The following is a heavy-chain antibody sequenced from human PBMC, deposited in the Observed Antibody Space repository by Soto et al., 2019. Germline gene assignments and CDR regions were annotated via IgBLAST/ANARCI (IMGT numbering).Heavy chain of an antibody. V-gene: IGHV3-33*06. CDR1: GFTFSSYG. CDR2: IWYDGSNK. D-gene: IGHD2-15*01. J-gene: IGHJ4*02. CDR3: AKAGYCSGCSCYSEVAGVGFDY. Sequence: GGSLRLSCAASGFTFSSYGMHWVRQAPGKGLEWVAVIWYDGSNKYYADSVKGRFTISRDNSKNTLYLQMNSLRAEDTAVYYCAKAGYCSGCSCYSEVAGVGFDYWGQGTLVTVSS.